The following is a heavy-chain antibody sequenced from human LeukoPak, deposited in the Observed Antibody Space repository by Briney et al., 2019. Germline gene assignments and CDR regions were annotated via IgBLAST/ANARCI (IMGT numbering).Heavy chain of an antibody. CDR1: GGSISSSSYY. Sequence: SETLSLTCTVSGGSISSSSYYWGWIRQPPGKGLEWIGSIYYSGSTYYNPSLKSRVTISVDTSKNQFSLKLSSVTAADTAVYYCARHGSSWYLDHWGQGTLVTVSS. CDR3: ARHGSSWYLDH. CDR2: IYYSGST. D-gene: IGHD6-13*01. V-gene: IGHV4-39*01. J-gene: IGHJ4*02.